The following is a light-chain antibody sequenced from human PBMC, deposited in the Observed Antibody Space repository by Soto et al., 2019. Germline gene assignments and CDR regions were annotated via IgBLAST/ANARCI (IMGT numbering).Light chain of an antibody. CDR1: IGVVTSRHY. Sequence: QTVLTKDPSVPVPPGGTVTVTCGLSIGVVTSRHYPYWFQQMPVQAPRTLIYDPRNSHSWAPARFSGSVLGGKAVLTLSGAQPDDDAIDYGLLSFGAARREFGPGTKITV. CDR3: LLSFGAARRE. J-gene: IGLJ1*01. CDR2: DPR. V-gene: IGLV7-46*01.